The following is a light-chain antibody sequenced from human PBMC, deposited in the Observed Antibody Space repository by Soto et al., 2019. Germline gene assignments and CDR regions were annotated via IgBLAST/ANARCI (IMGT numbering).Light chain of an antibody. CDR3: SQYEQTPPWT. Sequence: DIVMTQSPDSLAVSLGERATINCKSSQSVLSNSNNKNSIAWYQQKPGQPPRLLIYWASTRESGVPDRFSGSGSGTDFTLTISSLQAEDVAVYFCSQYEQTPPWTLGRGTTVEIK. V-gene: IGKV4-1*01. CDR1: QSVLSNSNNKNS. CDR2: WAS. J-gene: IGKJ1*01.